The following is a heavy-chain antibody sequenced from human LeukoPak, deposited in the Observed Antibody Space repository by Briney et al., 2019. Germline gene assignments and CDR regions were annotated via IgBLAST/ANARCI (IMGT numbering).Heavy chain of an antibody. J-gene: IGHJ6*02. CDR3: ARDTRVGEPTKYYYYGMDV. CDR1: GGSISSGGYY. CDR2: IYYSGST. D-gene: IGHD3-16*01. Sequence: PSETLSLTCTVSGGSISSGGYYWGWIRQPPGKGLEWIGYIYYSGSTNYNPSLKGRVTISVDTSKNQFSLKLSSVTAADTAVYYCARDTRVGEPTKYYYYGMDVWGQGTTVTVSS. V-gene: IGHV4-61*08.